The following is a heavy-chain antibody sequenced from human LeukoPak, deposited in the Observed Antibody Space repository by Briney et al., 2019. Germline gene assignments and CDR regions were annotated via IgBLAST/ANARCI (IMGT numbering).Heavy chain of an antibody. CDR2: IDPSDSYT. Sequence: GESLKISFKGAGYRFTSYWISWGRQMPGKGLEWMGRIDPSDSYTNYSPSFQGHVTISADKSISTAYLQWSSLKASDTAMYYCARDAVGVPAATDYGGQGTLVTVSS. V-gene: IGHV5-10-1*01. D-gene: IGHD2-2*01. CDR3: ARDAVGVPAATDY. J-gene: IGHJ4*02. CDR1: GYRFTSYW.